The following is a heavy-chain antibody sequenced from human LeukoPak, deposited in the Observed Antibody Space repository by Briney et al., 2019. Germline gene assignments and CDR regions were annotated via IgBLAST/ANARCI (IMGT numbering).Heavy chain of an antibody. CDR2: IYSGGST. CDR1: GFTLRNNY. Sequence: GGSLRLSCAASGFTLRNNYMSWVRQAPGEGLEWVSVIYSGGSTYYADSVKGRFTISRDNSKNTLYLQMNSLRAEDTAVYFCATGERMVRGDGVDYWGQGTLVTVSS. V-gene: IGHV3-66*01. CDR3: ATGERMVRGDGVDY. D-gene: IGHD3-10*01. J-gene: IGHJ4*02.